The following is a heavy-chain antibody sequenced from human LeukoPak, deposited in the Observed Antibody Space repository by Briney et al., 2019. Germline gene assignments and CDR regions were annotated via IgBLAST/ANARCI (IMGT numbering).Heavy chain of an antibody. Sequence: GGSLRLSCTASGFTFSSYSMNWVRQAPGKGLEWVSSISTSSSYIYYADSVKGRFTISRDNSKNTLYLQMNSLRAEDTAVYYCAKDPEEGKAYWGQGTLVTVSS. V-gene: IGHV3-21*01. CDR2: ISTSSSYI. CDR3: AKDPEEGKAY. J-gene: IGHJ4*02. D-gene: IGHD1-14*01. CDR1: GFTFSSYS.